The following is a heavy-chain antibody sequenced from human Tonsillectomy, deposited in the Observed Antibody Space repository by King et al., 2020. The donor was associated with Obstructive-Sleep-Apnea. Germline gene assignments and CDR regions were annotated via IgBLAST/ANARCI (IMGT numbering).Heavy chain of an antibody. CDR2: INPSGGTT. CDR3: ATTYVPGEWGFDL. Sequence: VQLVESGAEVKKPGASVKVSCWASGYTFTNYYIHWMRQAPGQGLEWVGRINPSGGTTNYTQKFQGRLTLTRDTSTSTVYMELSGLTSEDTAAFYCATTYVPGEWGFDLWGRGTLVTVSS. CDR1: GYTFTNYY. V-gene: IGHV1-46*01. J-gene: IGHJ2*01. D-gene: IGHD3-10*02.